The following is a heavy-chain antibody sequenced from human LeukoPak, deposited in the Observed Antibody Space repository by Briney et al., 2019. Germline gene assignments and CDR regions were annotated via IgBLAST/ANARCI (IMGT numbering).Heavy chain of an antibody. CDR1: GYSFTSYW. V-gene: IGHV5-51*01. J-gene: IGHJ4*02. CDR3: ATLGDFWSGYNGSLYYFDY. CDR2: IYPGDSDT. Sequence: GESLKISCKGSGYSFTSYWIGWVRQMPGKGLEWVGIIYPGDSDTRYSPSFQGQVTISADKSITTAYLQWSSLKASDTAMYYCATLGDFWSGYNGSLYYFDYWGQGTLVTVSS. D-gene: IGHD3-3*01.